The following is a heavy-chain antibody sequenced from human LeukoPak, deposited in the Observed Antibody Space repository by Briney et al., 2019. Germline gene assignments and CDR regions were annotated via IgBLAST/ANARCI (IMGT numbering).Heavy chain of an antibody. CDR2: TTGPGSSI. Sequence: GGSLRLSCAASGFTFSSYSMNWVRQAPGKGLEWVSTTTGPGSSIYYADSVKGRFTISRDNSKNTLYLQLNSLRADDAAVYYCAKDFSRDDTSGYDYWGQGTLVTVSS. CDR3: AKDFSRDDTSGYDY. J-gene: IGHJ4*02. V-gene: IGHV3-23*01. D-gene: IGHD3-22*01. CDR1: GFTFSSYS.